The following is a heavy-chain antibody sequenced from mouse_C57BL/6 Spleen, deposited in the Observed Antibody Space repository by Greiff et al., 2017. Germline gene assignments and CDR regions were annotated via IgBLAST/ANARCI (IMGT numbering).Heavy chain of an antibody. J-gene: IGHJ2*01. CDR2: INPNYGTT. Sequence: VQLQQSGPELVKPGASVKISCKASGYSFTDYNMNWVKQSNGKSLEWIGVINPNYGTTSYNQKFKGKATLTVDQSSSTAYMQLNSLTSEDSAVYYCATYYYGSSYIGGDYFDYWGQGTTLTVSS. D-gene: IGHD1-1*01. CDR3: ATYYYGSSYIGGDYFDY. V-gene: IGHV1-39*01. CDR1: GYSFTDYN.